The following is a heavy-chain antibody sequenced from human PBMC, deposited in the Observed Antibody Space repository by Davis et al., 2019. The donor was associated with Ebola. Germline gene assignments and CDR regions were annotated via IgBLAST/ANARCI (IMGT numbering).Heavy chain of an antibody. CDR2: ISGSGGRT. D-gene: IGHD3-3*01. J-gene: IGHJ6*04. V-gene: IGHV3-23*01. Sequence: GESLKISCIASGFTFDDYAMTWVRQAPGKGLEWVSAISGSGGRTYYADSVKGRFTISRDNSKKTLYLQMNSLRAEDTAVYYCAKSGLSFGVVKYHYGMDVWGKGTTVTVSS. CDR3: AKSGLSFGVVKYHYGMDV. CDR1: GFTFDDYA.